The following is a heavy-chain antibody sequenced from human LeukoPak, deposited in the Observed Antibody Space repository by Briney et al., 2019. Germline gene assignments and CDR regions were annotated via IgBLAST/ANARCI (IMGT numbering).Heavy chain of an antibody. CDR2: IYYGSVFYSVST. D-gene: IGHD3-3*01. Sequence: PSETLSLTCTVSDGSISSSSYYWGWIRQPPGKGLEWIGSIYYGSVFYSVSTYHNPSLKCRVTMSGDTSKNQFSLKLSSVTAADTAVYYCASGPRRAVGTLWNWGQGTLVTVSS. CDR3: ASGPRRAVGTLWN. V-gene: IGHV4-39*07. CDR1: DGSISSSSYY. J-gene: IGHJ4*02.